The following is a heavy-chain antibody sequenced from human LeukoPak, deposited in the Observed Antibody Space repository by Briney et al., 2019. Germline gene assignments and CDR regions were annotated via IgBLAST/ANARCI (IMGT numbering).Heavy chain of an antibody. CDR2: IDPRGGST. D-gene: IGHD6-13*01. V-gene: IGHV1-46*01. CDR3: ARSLSSWYWFDA. CDR1: LYTFTHYY. Sequence: ASVKVSRKPSLYTFTHYYMHRVRQAPGQGLEWMGVIDPRGGSTTYAQKVQSRFTMTRDTSTSTVYMELRSLNSEDTAVYYCARSLSSWYWFDAGGEGTLVTVSS. J-gene: IGHJ5*02.